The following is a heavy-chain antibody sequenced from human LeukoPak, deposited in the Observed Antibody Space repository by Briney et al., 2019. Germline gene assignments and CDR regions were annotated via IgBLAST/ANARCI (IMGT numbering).Heavy chain of an antibody. CDR2: ISGSGGST. J-gene: IGHJ4*02. CDR1: GFTVSSNY. V-gene: IGHV3-23*01. CDR3: AKANEGLRYFDWLSFFDY. D-gene: IGHD3-9*01. Sequence: PGGSLRLSCAASGFTVSSNYMSWVRQAPGKGLEWVSAISGSGGSTYYADSVKGRFTISRDNSKNTLYLQMNSLRAEDTAVYYCAKANEGLRYFDWLSFFDYWGQGTLVTVSS.